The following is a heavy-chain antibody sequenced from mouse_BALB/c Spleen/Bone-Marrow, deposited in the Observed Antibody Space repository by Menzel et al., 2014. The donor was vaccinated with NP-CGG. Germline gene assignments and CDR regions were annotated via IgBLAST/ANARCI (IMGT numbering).Heavy chain of an antibody. CDR1: GYTFTDYA. CDR2: ISTYYGDA. D-gene: IGHD2-14*01. CDR3: ARRGRYDGFDY. Sequence: QVQLKESGAELVRPGVSVKISCKGSGYTFTDYAMHWVKQSHAKSLEWIGVISTYYGDASYNQKFKGKATTTVDKSSSTAYMELARLTSEDSAIYYCARRGRYDGFDYWGQGTTLTVSS. J-gene: IGHJ2*01. V-gene: IGHV1S137*01.